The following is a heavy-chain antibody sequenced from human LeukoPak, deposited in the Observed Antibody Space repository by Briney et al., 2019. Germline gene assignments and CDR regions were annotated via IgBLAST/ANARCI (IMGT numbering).Heavy chain of an antibody. CDR1: GFTVSSNY. V-gene: IGHV3-23*01. D-gene: IGHD1-7*01. CDR3: AKGSITGTTGVDY. Sequence: GSLRLSCAASGFTVSSNYMSWVRQAPGKGLEGVSAISGSGGSTYYADSVKGRFTISRDNSKNTLYLQMNSLRAEDTAVYYCAKGSITGTTGVDYWGQGTLVTVSS. CDR2: ISGSGGST. J-gene: IGHJ4*02.